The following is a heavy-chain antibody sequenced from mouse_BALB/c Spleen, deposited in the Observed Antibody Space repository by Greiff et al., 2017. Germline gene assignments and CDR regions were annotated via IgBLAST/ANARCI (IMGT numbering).Heavy chain of an antibody. J-gene: IGHJ3*01. Sequence: VKLVESGPGLVAPSQSLSITCTVSGFSLTSYGVHWVRQPPGKGLEWLGVIWAGGSTNYNSALMSRLSISKDNSKSQVFLKMNSLQTDDTAMYYRARDPHYYGSSPAWFAYWGQGTLVTVSA. V-gene: IGHV2-9*02. D-gene: IGHD1-1*01. CDR3: ARDPHYYGSSPAWFAY. CDR2: IWAGGST. CDR1: GFSLTSYG.